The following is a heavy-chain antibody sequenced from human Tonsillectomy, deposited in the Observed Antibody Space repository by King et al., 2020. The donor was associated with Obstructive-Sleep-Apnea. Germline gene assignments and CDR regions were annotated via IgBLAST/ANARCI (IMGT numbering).Heavy chain of an antibody. CDR1: GFSLSTSGVG. CDR3: AHRTTYRYYLDY. Sequence: ITLKESGPTLVKPTQTLTLTCTFSGFSLSTSGVGVGWIRQPPGQALEWLALTYCDDAKRYSPSLKSRLTHTKDTSNNQVDLKMTNLVPVDTATYSCAHRTTYRYYLDYWGQGTLVTVSS. CDR2: TYCDDAK. D-gene: IGHD1-1*01. J-gene: IGHJ4*02. V-gene: IGHV2-5*02.